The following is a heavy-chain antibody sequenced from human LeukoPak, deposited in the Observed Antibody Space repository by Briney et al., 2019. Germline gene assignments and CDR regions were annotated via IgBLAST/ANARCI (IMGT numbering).Heavy chain of an antibody. Sequence: PGGSLRLSCTASGFTFGDYVMSWVRQAPGKGLEWVGFIRSKAYGATTEYAASVKGRFTISRDDSKTIAYLQMNSLKTEDTAVYYCTRDSYCSSTSCYLHYFDYWGQGTLVTVSS. J-gene: IGHJ4*02. D-gene: IGHD2-2*01. V-gene: IGHV3-49*04. CDR1: GFTFGDYV. CDR3: TRDSYCSSTSCYLHYFDY. CDR2: IRSKAYGATT.